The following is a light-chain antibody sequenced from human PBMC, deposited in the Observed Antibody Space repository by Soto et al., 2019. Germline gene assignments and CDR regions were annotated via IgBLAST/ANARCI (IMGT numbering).Light chain of an antibody. Sequence: DIVMTQSPDSLAVSLGERATINCKSSQSVLYNSDNKNYLAWYQQNPGQPPKLLIYWASTRDSGVPDRFSGSGSGADFTLTISSLQAEDVAVYYCQQYYTTLTFGGGTKVEIK. CDR1: QSVLYNSDNKNY. V-gene: IGKV4-1*01. CDR2: WAS. J-gene: IGKJ4*01. CDR3: QQYYTTLT.